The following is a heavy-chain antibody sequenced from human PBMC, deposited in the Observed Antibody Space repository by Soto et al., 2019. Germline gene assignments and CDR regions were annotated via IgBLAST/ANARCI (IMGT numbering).Heavy chain of an antibody. V-gene: IGHV1-18*01. CDR2: ISAYNITT. J-gene: IGHJ4*02. Sequence: QVQLVQSGAEVKKPGASVKVSCKTSGYTFTSYHISWVRQAPGQGLEWMGWISAYNITTNYAQKFQGRVTMTTDTLTSTAYMELRSLRSDDTSVYYCARDAPPTDYWGQGTLVTVSS. CDR3: ARDAPPTDY. CDR1: GYTFTSYH.